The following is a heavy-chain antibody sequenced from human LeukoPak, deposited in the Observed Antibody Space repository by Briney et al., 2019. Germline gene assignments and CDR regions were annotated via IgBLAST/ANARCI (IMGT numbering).Heavy chain of an antibody. CDR3: ARVTVVPAASRRFDP. D-gene: IGHD2-2*01. V-gene: IGHV4-34*01. Sequence: SETLSLTCAVYGGSFSGYYWSWIRQPPGKGLEWIGEINHSGSTNYNPSLKSRVTISVDTSKNQFSLKLSSVTAADTAVYYCARVTVVPAASRRFDPWGQGTLVTVSS. CDR1: GGSFSGYY. CDR2: INHSGST. J-gene: IGHJ5*02.